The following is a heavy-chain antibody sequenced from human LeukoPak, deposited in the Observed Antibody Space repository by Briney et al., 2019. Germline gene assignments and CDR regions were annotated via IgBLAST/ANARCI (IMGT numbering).Heavy chain of an antibody. CDR1: GFTFSNAW. J-gene: IGHJ4*02. CDR2: IKSKTYGGTT. D-gene: IGHD3-22*01. V-gene: IGHV3-15*01. CDR3: ATDPHSYDSSGYYNAY. Sequence: PGGSLRLSCAASGFTFSNAWMSWVRQAPGKGLEWVGLIKSKTYGGTTDCAAPVKGRFTISRDDSKNTLYLQMDSLKTEDTAVYYCATDPHSYDSSGYYNAYWGQGTLVTVSS.